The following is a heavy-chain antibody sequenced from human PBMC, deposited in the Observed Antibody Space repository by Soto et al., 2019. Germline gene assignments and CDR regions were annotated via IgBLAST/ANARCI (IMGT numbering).Heavy chain of an antibody. D-gene: IGHD6-13*01. CDR1: GGSISSYY. V-gene: IGHV4-4*07. Sequence: QVQLQESGPGLVKPSETLSLTCTVSGGSISSYYWSWIRQPAGKGMEWIGRIHTTDGTNYNPSLMSRVTMSIDTSNNQFSLKLSSLTAADTAVYYCARALSSAAGLYFDFWGQGTLVTVSS. J-gene: IGHJ4*02. CDR3: ARALSSAAGLYFDF. CDR2: IHTTDGT.